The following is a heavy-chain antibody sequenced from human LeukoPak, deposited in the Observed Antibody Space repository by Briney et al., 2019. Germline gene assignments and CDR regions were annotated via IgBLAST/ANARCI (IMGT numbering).Heavy chain of an antibody. V-gene: IGHV3-23*01. J-gene: IGHJ4*02. CDR3: AKNITMMVF. CDR2: IRGYNGQT. D-gene: IGHD3-22*01. Sequence: GGSLRLSCAASGFNFGNNDMNWVRQTPGKGLEWVSGIRGYNGQTYYADSVKGRFTISRDKSVDTVYLQMNGPKTEDTAVYYCAKNITMMVFWGQGTLVTVSS. CDR1: GFNFGNND.